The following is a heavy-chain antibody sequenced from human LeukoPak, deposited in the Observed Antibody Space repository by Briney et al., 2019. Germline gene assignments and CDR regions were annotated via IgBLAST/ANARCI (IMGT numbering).Heavy chain of an antibody. D-gene: IGHD6-19*01. CDR2: ISGSGGST. Sequence: SXXXXXXGKGLEXLSAISGSGGSTYYADSVKGRFTISRDNSKNTLYLQMNSLRAKDTAVYYCAKTKIAVAGTFDYWGQGTLVTVS. CDR3: AKTKIAVAGTFDY. V-gene: IGHV3-23*01. J-gene: IGHJ4*02.